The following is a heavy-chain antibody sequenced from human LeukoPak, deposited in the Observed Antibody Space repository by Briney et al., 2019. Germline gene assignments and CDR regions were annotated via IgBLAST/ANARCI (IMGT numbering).Heavy chain of an antibody. CDR3: ARGSRSSWYGGGYYFDY. CDR2: INHSGST. D-gene: IGHD6-13*01. J-gene: IGHJ4*02. V-gene: IGHV4-34*01. CDR1: GGSFSGYY. Sequence: SETLSLTCAVYGGSFSGYYWSWIRQPPGKGLEWIGEINHSGSTNYDPSLKSRVTISVDTSKNQFSLKLSSVTAADTAVYYCARGSRSSWYGGGYYFDYWGQGTLVTVSS.